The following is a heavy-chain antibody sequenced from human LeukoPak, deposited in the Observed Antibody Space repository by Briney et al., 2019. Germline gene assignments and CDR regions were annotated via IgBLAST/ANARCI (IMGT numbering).Heavy chain of an antibody. CDR3: ARVRRITIFGVAPRGWFDP. Sequence: PETLSLTCTVSGGSISSYYWSWIRQPPGKGLEWIGYIYYSGSTNYNPSLKSRVTISVDTSKNQFSLKLSSVTAADTAVYYCARVRRITIFGVAPRGWFDPWGQGTLVTVSS. CDR2: IYYSGST. J-gene: IGHJ5*02. D-gene: IGHD3-3*01. V-gene: IGHV4-59*01. CDR1: GGSISSYY.